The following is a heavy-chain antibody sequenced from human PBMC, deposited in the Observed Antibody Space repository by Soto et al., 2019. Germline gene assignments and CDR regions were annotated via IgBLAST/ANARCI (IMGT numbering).Heavy chain of an antibody. CDR3: ARGTQFSGSYSRAEYFQH. CDR1: GGTFSSYA. V-gene: IGHV1-69*01. CDR2: IIPIFGTA. D-gene: IGHD1-26*01. Sequence: QVQLVQSGAEVKKPGSSVKVSCKASGGTFSSYAISWVRQAPGQGLEWMGGIIPIFGTANYAQKFQGRVKITADESTSTAYMELSSLRSEDTAVYYCARGTQFSGSYSRAEYFQHWGQGTLVTVSS. J-gene: IGHJ1*01.